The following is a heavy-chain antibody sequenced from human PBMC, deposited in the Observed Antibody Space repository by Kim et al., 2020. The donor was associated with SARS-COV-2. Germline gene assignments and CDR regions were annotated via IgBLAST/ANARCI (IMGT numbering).Heavy chain of an antibody. Sequence: ASVKVSCKASGYTFTSYAMNWVRQAPGQGLEWMGWINTNTGNPTYAQGFTGRFVFSLDTSVSTAYLQISSLKAEDTAVYYCARVLSENGDYWFDPWGQGTLVTVSS. J-gene: IGHJ5*02. CDR3: ARVLSENGDYWFDP. D-gene: IGHD4-17*01. CDR1: GYTFTSYA. V-gene: IGHV7-4-1*02. CDR2: INTNTGNP.